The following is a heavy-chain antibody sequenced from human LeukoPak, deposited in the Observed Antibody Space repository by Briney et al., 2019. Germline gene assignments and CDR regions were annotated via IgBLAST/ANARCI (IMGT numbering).Heavy chain of an antibody. CDR3: ARLWFGELAFDY. Sequence: GGSLRLSCAASGFTVSSNYMNWVRQAPGTGLEWVSVIYRGGNTYYADSVKGRFTISRDNSKNTLYLQMSSLRAEDTAVYYCARLWFGELAFDYWGQGTLVTVSS. J-gene: IGHJ4*02. CDR1: GFTVSSNY. CDR2: IYRGGNT. V-gene: IGHV3-66*01. D-gene: IGHD3-10*01.